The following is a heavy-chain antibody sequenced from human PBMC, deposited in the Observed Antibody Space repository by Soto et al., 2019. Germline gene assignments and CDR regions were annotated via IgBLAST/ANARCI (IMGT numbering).Heavy chain of an antibody. D-gene: IGHD2-2*01. J-gene: IGHJ6*02. Sequence: QVQLVQSGAEVKKPGASVKVTCKASGYTFTSYGISWVRQAPGQGLEWVGWISVYNGNSNYAQKYAGRVTMTTDTSTSTAYMELSSLRSDDTAVYYCARIADCSTTTCSFPSRFHVRGYYYYYGLDVWGQGTTVTVSS. CDR2: ISVYNGNS. V-gene: IGHV1-18*04. CDR3: ARIADCSTTTCSFPSRFHVRGYYYYYGLDV. CDR1: GYTFTSYG.